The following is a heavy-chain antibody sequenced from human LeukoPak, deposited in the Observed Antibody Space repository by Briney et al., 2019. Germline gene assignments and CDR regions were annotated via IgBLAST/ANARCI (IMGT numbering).Heavy chain of an antibody. CDR2: ISYDGSNK. J-gene: IGHJ6*02. Sequence: GGSLRLSCAASGFTFSDYGMHWVRQAPGKGLEWVAVISYDGSNKYYADSVKGRFTISRDNSKNTLYLQMNSLRAEDTAVYYCARDYGDYGVYYYYGMDVWGQGTTVTVSS. CDR3: ARDYGDYGVYYYYGMDV. V-gene: IGHV3-30*03. D-gene: IGHD4-17*01. CDR1: GFTFSDYG.